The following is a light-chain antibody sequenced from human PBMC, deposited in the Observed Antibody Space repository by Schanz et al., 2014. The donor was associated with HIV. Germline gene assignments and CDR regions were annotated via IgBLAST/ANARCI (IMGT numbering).Light chain of an antibody. CDR2: EVT. CDR3: SSYAGSKHWL. CDR1: SSDIGGYNY. J-gene: IGLJ2*01. Sequence: QSALTQPPSASGSPGQSVTISCTGTSSDIGGYNYVSWYQQYPGKAPKLLIYEVTKRPSGVSGRFSGSKSGNTASLTISGLQAEDEADYYCSSYAGSKHWLFGGGTKLTVL. V-gene: IGLV2-8*01.